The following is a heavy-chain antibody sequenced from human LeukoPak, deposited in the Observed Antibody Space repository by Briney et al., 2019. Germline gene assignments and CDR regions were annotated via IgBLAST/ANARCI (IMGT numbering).Heavy chain of an antibody. J-gene: IGHJ4*02. V-gene: IGHV4-59*01. D-gene: IGHD3-10*01. Sequence: SETLSLTCTVFGGSISTYYWSWIRQPPGKGLEWIGYIYYSGSTNYNPSLKSRVTISVDTSKNQFSLKLSSVTAADTAVYYCARGYYGSGSYYDFHYWGQGTLVTVSS. CDR3: ARGYYGSGSYYDFHY. CDR1: GGSISTYY. CDR2: IYYSGST.